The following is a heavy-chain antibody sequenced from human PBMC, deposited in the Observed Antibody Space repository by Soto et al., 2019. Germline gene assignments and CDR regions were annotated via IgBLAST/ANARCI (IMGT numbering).Heavy chain of an antibody. J-gene: IGHJ3*02. CDR3: ARDFGVTDDDAFDI. CDR2: ISSSSSYI. CDR1: GFTFSSYS. V-gene: IGHV3-21*01. Sequence: GGSLRLSCAASGFTFSSYSMNWVRQAPGKGLEWVSSISSSSSYIYYADSVKGRFTISRDNAKNSLYLQMNSLRAEDTAVYYCARDFGVTDDDAFDIWGQGTMVTVSS. D-gene: IGHD3-3*01.